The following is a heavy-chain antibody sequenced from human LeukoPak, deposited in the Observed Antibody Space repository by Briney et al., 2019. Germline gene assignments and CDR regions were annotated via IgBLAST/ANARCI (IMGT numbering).Heavy chain of an antibody. CDR2: ISGNGGDT. D-gene: IGHD6-19*01. CDR3: AKKDGSGWYYFDY. Sequence: GGSLRLSCAASGFTFSSYSMSWVRQAPGKGLEWVSVISGNGGDTFYADSVKGRFTISRDNSKHTLYLQMNSLRAEDTAVYYCAKKDGSGWYYFDYWGQGTLVTVSS. J-gene: IGHJ4*02. CDR1: GFTFSSYS. V-gene: IGHV3-23*01.